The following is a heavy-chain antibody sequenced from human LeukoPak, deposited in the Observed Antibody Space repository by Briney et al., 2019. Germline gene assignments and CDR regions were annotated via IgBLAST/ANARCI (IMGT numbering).Heavy chain of an antibody. CDR2: IYYSGIT. CDR3: ARDGGYGSGSSYYNY. CDR1: GGSISSSSYY. D-gene: IGHD3-10*01. J-gene: IGHJ4*02. Sequence: SETLSLTCTVSGGSISSSSYYWGWIRQPPGKGLEWIGIIYYSGITSYNPSLKSRVTISVDTSKNQFSLKLSSVTAADTAVYYCARDGGYGSGSSYYNYWGQGTLVTVSS. V-gene: IGHV4-39*07.